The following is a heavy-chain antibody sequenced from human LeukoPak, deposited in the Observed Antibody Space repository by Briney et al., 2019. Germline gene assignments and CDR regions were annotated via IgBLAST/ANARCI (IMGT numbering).Heavy chain of an antibody. Sequence: PSETLSLTCAVYGGSFSGYYWSWIRQPPGKGLEWIGEINHSGSTNYNPSLKRRVTISVDTSKNQFSLKLSSVTAADTAVYYCARGRSEYSSSSPPGRRFDYWGQGTLVTVSS. CDR3: ARGRSEYSSSSPPGRRFDY. D-gene: IGHD6-6*01. CDR1: GGSFSGYY. J-gene: IGHJ4*02. V-gene: IGHV4-34*01. CDR2: INHSGST.